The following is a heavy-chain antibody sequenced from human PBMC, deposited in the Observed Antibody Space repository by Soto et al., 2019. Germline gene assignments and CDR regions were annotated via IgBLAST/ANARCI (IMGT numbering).Heavy chain of an antibody. J-gene: IGHJ6*03. V-gene: IGHV1-3*01. CDR3: ARVGGDYRGPGFIYYYYFMDV. CDR2: INAGNGIT. D-gene: IGHD3-10*01. Sequence: QVQLVQSGAEVKKPGASVKVSCKASGYTFTSYSMQWVRLAPGQRLEWMGWINAGNGITKYSQKFQDRVTITRDTSASTAYMELNSLTSEDTAVYYCARVGGDYRGPGFIYYYYFMDVWGSGTTVTVSS. CDR1: GYTFTSYS.